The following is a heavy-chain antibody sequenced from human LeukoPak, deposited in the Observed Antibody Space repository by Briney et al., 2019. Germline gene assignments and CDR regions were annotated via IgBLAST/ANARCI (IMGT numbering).Heavy chain of an antibody. CDR1: GGSFSGYY. J-gene: IGHJ4*02. D-gene: IGHD6-13*01. Sequence: SETLSLTCAVYGGSFSGYYWSWIRQPPGKGLEWIGEVKNSGSTYYNPSLKSRVTISIDTSHNQFSLRLNSLTATDTAVYFCAGYAGAAGSRTYDYWGQGILVSVSS. CDR3: AGYAGAAGSRTYDY. V-gene: IGHV4-34*01. CDR2: VKNSGST.